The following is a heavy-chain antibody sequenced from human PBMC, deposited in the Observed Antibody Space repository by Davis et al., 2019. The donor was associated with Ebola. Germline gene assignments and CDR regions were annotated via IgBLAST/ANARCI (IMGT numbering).Heavy chain of an antibody. CDR1: GFTFRTYD. V-gene: IGHV3-13*01. Sequence: GESLKISCAASGFTFRTYDMHWVRQTTGKGLEWVSVFGTAGDTYYRGSVKGRFTISRENARNSLYLQMNSLTAGDTAVYYCARAQFGDVVLDYWGQGTLVTVSS. CDR3: ARAQFGDVVLDY. J-gene: IGHJ4*02. D-gene: IGHD4-17*01. CDR2: FGTAGDT.